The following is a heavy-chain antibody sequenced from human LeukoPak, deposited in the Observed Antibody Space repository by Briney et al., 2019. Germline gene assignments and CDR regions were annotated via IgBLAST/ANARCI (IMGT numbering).Heavy chain of an antibody. D-gene: IGHD6-6*01. CDR3: ARLSIASRVRIFDY. CDR2: IYYSGST. Sequence: PSETLSLTCTVSGGTMSNYYWSWIRQPPGKGLECIGHIYYSGSTNYKPSLKSRVTISLDTSKNQFSLKLSSVTAADTAVYYCARLSIASRVRIFDYWGQGTLVTVSS. CDR1: GGTMSNYY. J-gene: IGHJ4*02. V-gene: IGHV4-59*08.